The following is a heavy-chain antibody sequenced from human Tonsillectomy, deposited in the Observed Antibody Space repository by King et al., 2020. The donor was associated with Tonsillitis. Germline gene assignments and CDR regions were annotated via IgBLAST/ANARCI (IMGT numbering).Heavy chain of an antibody. D-gene: IGHD6-13*01. CDR1: GFSFRNYG. CDR3: AKEIAAAGDSYYSYGLDV. CDR2: IPYDGSNK. J-gene: IGHJ6*02. Sequence: VQLVESGGGVVQPGTSLRLSCAASGFSFRNYGIHWVRQAPGKGLEWVAIIPYDGSNKYYADSVKGRFTVSRDNSKNTLYLQMNSLGVEDTAVYYCAKEIAAAGDSYYSYGLDVWGQGTAVTVSS. V-gene: IGHV3-30*18.